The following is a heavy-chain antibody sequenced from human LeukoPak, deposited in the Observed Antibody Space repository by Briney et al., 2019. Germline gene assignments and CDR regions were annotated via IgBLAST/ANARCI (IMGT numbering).Heavy chain of an antibody. J-gene: IGHJ4*02. Sequence: SQTLSLTCTVSGGSISSGDYYWSWIRQPPGKGLEWLGYIYYSGSTYYNPSLKSRVTISVDTSKNQFSLKLSSVTAADTAVYYCAREVRTTNYGGHVDYWGQGTLVTVSS. CDR1: GGSISSGDYY. D-gene: IGHD4-23*01. CDR3: AREVRTTNYGGHVDY. CDR2: IYYSGST. V-gene: IGHV4-30-4*08.